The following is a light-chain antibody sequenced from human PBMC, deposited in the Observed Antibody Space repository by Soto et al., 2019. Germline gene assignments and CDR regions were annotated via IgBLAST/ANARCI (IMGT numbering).Light chain of an antibody. J-gene: IGKJ3*01. V-gene: IGKV1-5*01. CDR1: QTISRW. CDR3: QHYDDYSRFT. Sequence: DIQLTQSPSTLSASVGDRVTITCRASQTISRWLAWYQQKPGKAPKLLIYDLSNLQSGVPSRFSGSGSGREFTLTVTNLQPHDFASYFCQHYDDYSRFTFGPGTKVDLK. CDR2: DLS.